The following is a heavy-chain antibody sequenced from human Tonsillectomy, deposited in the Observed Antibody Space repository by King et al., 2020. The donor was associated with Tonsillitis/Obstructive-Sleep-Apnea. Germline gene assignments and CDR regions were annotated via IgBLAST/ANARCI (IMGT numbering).Heavy chain of an antibody. CDR3: TTDYRLPTRSLFDY. Sequence: VQLVESGGGLVKPGGSLRLSCAASGFTFSNAWMSWVRQAPGKGLEWVGRIKSQTDGGTTDYAAPVKGRFTISRDDSKNTLYLQMNSLKTEDTAVYYCTTDYRLPTRSLFDYWGQGTLVTVSS. J-gene: IGHJ4*02. CDR1: GFTFSNAW. V-gene: IGHV3-15*01. D-gene: IGHD2-2*01. CDR2: IKSQTDGGTT.